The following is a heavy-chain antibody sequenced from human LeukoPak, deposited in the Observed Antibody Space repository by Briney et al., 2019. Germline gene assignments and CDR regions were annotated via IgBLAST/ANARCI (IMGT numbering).Heavy chain of an antibody. V-gene: IGHV3-21*01. Sequence: GGSLRLSCAASGFTFSSYSMNWVRQAPGKGLEWFSSISSSSSYIYYADSVKGRFTISRDNAKNSLYLQMNSLRAEDTAVYYCARVRTYYYGSGSYAFDIWGQGTMVTVSS. CDR1: GFTFSSYS. CDR2: ISSSSSYI. J-gene: IGHJ3*02. D-gene: IGHD3-10*01. CDR3: ARVRTYYYGSGSYAFDI.